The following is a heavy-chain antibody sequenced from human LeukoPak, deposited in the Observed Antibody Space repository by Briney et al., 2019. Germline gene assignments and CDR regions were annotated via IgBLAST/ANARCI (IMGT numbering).Heavy chain of an antibody. CDR1: GGSISSYY. J-gene: IGHJ1*01. V-gene: IGHV4-59*01. CDR3: ARSWVSLEYFQH. CDR2: IYYSGST. Sequence: SETLSLTCTVSGGSISSYYWSWIRQPQGKGLEWIGYIYYSGSTNYNPSLKSRVTISVDTSKNQFSLKLSSVTAADTAVYYCARSWVSLEYFQHWGQGTLVTVSS.